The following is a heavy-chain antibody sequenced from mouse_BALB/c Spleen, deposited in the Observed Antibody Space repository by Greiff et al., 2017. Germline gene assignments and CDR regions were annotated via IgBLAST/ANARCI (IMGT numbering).Heavy chain of an antibody. D-gene: IGHD1-1*01. CDR2: IYPGDGDT. J-gene: IGHJ1*01. CDR3: ARVGVTTVVPYWYFDV. Sequence: VQLQESGAELARPGASVKLSCKASGYTFTSYWMQWVKQRPGQGLEWIGAIYPGDGDTRYTQKFKGKATLTADKSSSTAYMQLSSLASEDSAVYYCARVGVTTVVPYWYFDVWGAGTTVTVSS. CDR1: GYTFTSYW. V-gene: IGHV1-87*01.